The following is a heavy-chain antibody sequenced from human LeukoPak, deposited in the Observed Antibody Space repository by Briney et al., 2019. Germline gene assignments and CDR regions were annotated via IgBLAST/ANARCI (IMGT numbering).Heavy chain of an antibody. J-gene: IGHJ1*01. V-gene: IGHV1-18*01. CDR1: GYTFTNYG. CDR3: ARGGSSWSAEYFQH. Sequence: ASVTVSCKASGYTFTNYGINWVRQAPGQGLEWMGWINTYNGDTKFPRKLQDRVTMTSDTSTSTAYMELRSLRSDDTAVYFCARGGSSWSAEYFQHWGQGTLVTVSS. CDR2: INTYNGDT. D-gene: IGHD6-13*01.